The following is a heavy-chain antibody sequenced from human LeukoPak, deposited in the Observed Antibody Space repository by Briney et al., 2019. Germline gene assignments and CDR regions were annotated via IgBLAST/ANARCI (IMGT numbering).Heavy chain of an antibody. CDR2: IRSKANSYAT. CDR3: TSHNKPFDY. D-gene: IGHD2/OR15-2a*01. CDR1: GFTFSGSA. J-gene: IGHJ4*02. V-gene: IGHV3-73*01. Sequence: GGSLRLSWAASGFTFSGSAMHWVRQASGKGLEWVGRIRSKANSYATAYAASVKGRFTISRDDSKNTAYLQMNSLKTEDTAVYYCTSHNKPFDYWGQGTLVTVSS.